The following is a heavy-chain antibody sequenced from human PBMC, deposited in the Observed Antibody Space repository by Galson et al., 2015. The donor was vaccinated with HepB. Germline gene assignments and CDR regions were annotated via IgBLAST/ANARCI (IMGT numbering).Heavy chain of an antibody. CDR3: AEDDYGDYGNWFDP. D-gene: IGHD4-17*01. Sequence: SLRLSCAASGFIFSNYAMSWVRQAPGKGLEWVSSISGSGGSTYYADSVKGRFTISRDNSNNTLYLQMNSLRAEDTAIYYCAEDDYGDYGNWFDPWGQGTLVTVSS. J-gene: IGHJ5*02. V-gene: IGHV3-23*01. CDR2: ISGSGGST. CDR1: GFIFSNYA.